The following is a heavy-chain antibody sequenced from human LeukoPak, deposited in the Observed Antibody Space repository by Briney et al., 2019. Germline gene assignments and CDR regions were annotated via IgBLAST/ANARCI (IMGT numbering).Heavy chain of an antibody. D-gene: IGHD2-15*01. CDR3: ARDRGRTDFDY. CDR1: GFTFSTYA. CDR2: ISYDGSKR. J-gene: IGHJ4*02. V-gene: IGHV3-30-3*01. Sequence: GRSLRLSCAASGFTFSTYAVHWVRQAPGKGLEWVAVISYDGSKRYYADSVKGRFTISRDNAKNTLYLQMNSLRAEDTAVYYCARDRGRTDFDYWGQGTLVTVSS.